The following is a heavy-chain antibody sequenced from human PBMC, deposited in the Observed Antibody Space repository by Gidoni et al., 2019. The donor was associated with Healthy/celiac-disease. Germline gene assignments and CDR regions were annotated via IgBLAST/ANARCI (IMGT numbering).Heavy chain of an antibody. J-gene: IGHJ6*02. CDR3: AKAHTVTTAHLLLCGMDV. CDR1: GSTFSRYG. CDR2: ISYEGSNN. D-gene: IGHD4-17*01. Sequence: QVLLVESGGGVVQPGRSLRLSCAASGSTFSRYGMHWVRQAPGKGLEWVAVISYEGSNNYYADSVKGRFTISRDNSKNTLYLQMNSLRAEDTAVYYCAKAHTVTTAHLLLCGMDVWGQGTTVTVSS. V-gene: IGHV3-30*18.